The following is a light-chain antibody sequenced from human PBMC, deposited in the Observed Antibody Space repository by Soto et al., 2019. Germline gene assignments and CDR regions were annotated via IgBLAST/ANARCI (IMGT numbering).Light chain of an antibody. Sequence: EGMLTQSPGTLSLSPGEGAILSCRSSQSVIRNYLAWYQKKPGQAPRLLIYGASSRATGIPDRFSGSGSGTSFTLTISRLEPEDFAVYYCQKYDTSPYDFGQGTKLEI. V-gene: IGKV3-20*01. J-gene: IGKJ2*01. CDR1: QSVIRNY. CDR3: QKYDTSPYD. CDR2: GAS.